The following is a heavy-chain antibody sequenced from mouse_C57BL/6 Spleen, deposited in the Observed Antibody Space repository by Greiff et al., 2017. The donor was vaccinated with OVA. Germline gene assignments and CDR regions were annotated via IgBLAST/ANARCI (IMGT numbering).Heavy chain of an antibody. V-gene: IGHV1-42*01. CDR3: ARGGRAYDYGYYAMDY. D-gene: IGHD2-4*01. Sequence: VQLQQSGPELVKPGASVKISCKASGYSFTGYYMNWVKQSPEKSLEWIGEINPSTGGTTYNQKFKAKATLTVDKSTSTAYMQLKSLTSEDSAVYYWARGGRAYDYGYYAMDYWGQGTSVTVSS. J-gene: IGHJ4*01. CDR1: GYSFTGYY. CDR2: INPSTGGT.